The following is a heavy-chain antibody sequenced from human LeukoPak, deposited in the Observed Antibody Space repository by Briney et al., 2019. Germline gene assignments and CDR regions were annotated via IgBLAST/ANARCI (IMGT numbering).Heavy chain of an antibody. CDR1: GGSISSSSYY. J-gene: IGHJ4*02. D-gene: IGHD6-13*01. V-gene: IGHV4-61*02. CDR2: IYTSGST. Sequence: SETLSLTCTVSGGSISSSSYYWGWIRQPAGKGLEWIGRIYTSGSTNYNPSLKSRVTMSVDTSKNQFSLKLSSVTAADTAVYYCARGGSAGPARYLFDYWGQGTLVTVSS. CDR3: ARGGSAGPARYLFDY.